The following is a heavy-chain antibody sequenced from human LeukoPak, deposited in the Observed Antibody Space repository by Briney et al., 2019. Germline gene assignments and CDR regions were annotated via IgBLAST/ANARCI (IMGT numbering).Heavy chain of an antibody. CDR3: ARRTPEYTNRWYFDL. V-gene: IGHV5-51*01. CDR2: IYPGDSDT. Sequence: GESLKISCKGSGYSFTSYWIGWVRQMPGKGLEWMGIIYPGDSDTRCSPSFQGQVTISADKSINTAFVQWSSLKASDTAIYYCARRTPEYTNRWYFDLWGRGTLVTVSS. J-gene: IGHJ2*01. D-gene: IGHD6-6*01. CDR1: GYSFTSYW.